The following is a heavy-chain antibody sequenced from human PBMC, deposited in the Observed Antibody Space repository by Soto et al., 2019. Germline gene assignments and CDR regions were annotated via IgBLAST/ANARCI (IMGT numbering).Heavy chain of an antibody. J-gene: IGHJ6*03. CDR2: IYPGDSDT. CDR1: GYSFTSYW. Sequence: PGESLKISCNGSGYSFTSYWIGWVRQMPGKGLEWMGIIYPGDSDTRYSPSFQGQVTISADKSISTAYLQWSSLKASDTAMYYCARHGATVTETSFLILGAHSAQALEYYMDVWGKGTTVTVSS. D-gene: IGHD4-17*01. CDR3: ARHGATVTETSFLILGAHSAQALEYYMDV. V-gene: IGHV5-51*01.